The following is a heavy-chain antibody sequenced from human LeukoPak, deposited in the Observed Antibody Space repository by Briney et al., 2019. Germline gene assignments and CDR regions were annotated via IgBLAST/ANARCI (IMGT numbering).Heavy chain of an antibody. V-gene: IGHV3-30-3*01. D-gene: IGHD3-10*01. CDR1: GFTFSSYA. CDR3: AKDSSISWFGGDSQ. J-gene: IGHJ4*02. CDR2: ISYDGSNK. Sequence: GGSLRLSCAASGFTFSSYAMHWVRQAPGKGLEWVAVISYDGSNKYYADSVKGRFTISRDNSKSTLHLQMNSLRTEDTAVYYCAKDSSISWFGGDSQWGQGTLVAVSS.